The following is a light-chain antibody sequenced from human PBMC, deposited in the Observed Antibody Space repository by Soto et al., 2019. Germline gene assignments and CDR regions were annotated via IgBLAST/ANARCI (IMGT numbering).Light chain of an antibody. Sequence: EIVLTQSPGTLSLATGESATLSCMASQSVSSTYLAWYQQKPGQAPRLLIYGASSRATGIPDRFGGSGSGTDFTLTISRLEPEDFAVYYCQQYGSSPTWTFGQGTKVEIK. CDR3: QQYGSSPTWT. CDR1: QSVSSTY. V-gene: IGKV3-20*01. J-gene: IGKJ1*01. CDR2: GAS.